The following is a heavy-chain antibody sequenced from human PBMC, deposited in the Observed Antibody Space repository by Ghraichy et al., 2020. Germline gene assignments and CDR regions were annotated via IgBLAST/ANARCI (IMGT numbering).Heavy chain of an antibody. Sequence: SQTLSLTCAVYGGSFSGYYWSWIRQPPGKGLEWIGEINHSGSTNYNPSLKSRVTISVDTSKNQFSLKLSSVTAADTAVYYCARGGLLHLFLQKRNRGYWFDPWGQGTLVTVSS. V-gene: IGHV4-34*01. CDR1: GGSFSGYY. CDR2: INHSGST. J-gene: IGHJ5*02. D-gene: IGHD2-2*02. CDR3: ARGGLLHLFLQKRNRGYWFDP.